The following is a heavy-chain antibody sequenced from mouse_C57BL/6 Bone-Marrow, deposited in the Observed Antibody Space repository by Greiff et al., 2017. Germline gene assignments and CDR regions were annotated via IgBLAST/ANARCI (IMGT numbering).Heavy chain of an antibody. D-gene: IGHD2-2*01. V-gene: IGHV1-52*01. CDR3: AGFYGYFYYFDY. J-gene: IGHJ2*01. Sequence: QVQLQQPGAELVRPGSSVKLSCKASGYTFTSYWMHWVKQRPIQGLEWIGNIDPSDSETHYNQKFKDKATLTVDTSSSTAYMQLSSLTSEDSAVYYCAGFYGYFYYFDYWGQGTTLTVSS. CDR2: IDPSDSET. CDR1: GYTFTSYW.